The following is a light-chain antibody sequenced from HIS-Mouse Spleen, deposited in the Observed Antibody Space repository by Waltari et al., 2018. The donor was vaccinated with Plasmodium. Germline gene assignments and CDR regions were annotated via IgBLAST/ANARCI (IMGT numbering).Light chain of an antibody. Sequence: SYELTQPPSVSVSPGQTASITCSGDKLGDKYACWYQQKTGQSPVLVIYQDSKRPSGIPERFSCSISGNTATLTISGTQAMDEADYYCQAWDSSTVVFGGGTKLTVL. V-gene: IGLV3-1*01. CDR1: KLGDKY. CDR3: QAWDSSTVV. CDR2: QDS. J-gene: IGLJ2*01.